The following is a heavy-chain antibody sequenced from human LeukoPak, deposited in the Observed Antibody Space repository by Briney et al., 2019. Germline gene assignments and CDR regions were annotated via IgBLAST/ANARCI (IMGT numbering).Heavy chain of an antibody. D-gene: IGHD6-19*01. J-gene: IGHJ4*02. CDR1: GFIFTNYG. CDR3: AREGSSGPPWVDY. Sequence: GGSLRLSCAASGFIFTNYGMHWVRQAPGKGLEWVAVIWYDGSNEYYADSVKGRFTISRDKSKSTVYLQMNSLRVEDTAVYYCAREGSSGPPWVDYWGQGTLVTVSS. V-gene: IGHV3-33*01. CDR2: IWYDGSNE.